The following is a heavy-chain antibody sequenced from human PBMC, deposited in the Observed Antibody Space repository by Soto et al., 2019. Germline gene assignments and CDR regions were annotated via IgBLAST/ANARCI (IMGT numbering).Heavy chain of an antibody. V-gene: IGHV1-2*02. Sequence: QVQLVQSGAEVKKPGASVKVSCNTSGYTFTAYYIHCVRRAPGQGLEWMGWINPDSGDTSYAQKFHGRVTMTRDTSFGPAYMELSSLRSDDTAIYYCTRDPGDRTFENWGQGTLVNVSA. CDR2: INPDSGDT. J-gene: IGHJ4*02. CDR3: TRDPGDRTFEN. D-gene: IGHD2-21*02. CDR1: GYTFTAYY.